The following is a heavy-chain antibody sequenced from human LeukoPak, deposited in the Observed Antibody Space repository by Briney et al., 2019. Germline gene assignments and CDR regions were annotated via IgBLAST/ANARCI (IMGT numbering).Heavy chain of an antibody. CDR2: ISYDGSNK. CDR3: ARTEYDSSGQLDY. D-gene: IGHD3-22*01. V-gene: IGHV3-30*04. J-gene: IGHJ4*02. CDR1: GFTFSSYA. Sequence: GGSLRLSCAASGFTFSSYAMHWVRQAPGKGLEWVAVISYDGSNKYYADSVKGRFTISRDNPKNTLYLQMNSLRAEDTAVYYCARTEYDSSGQLDYWGQGTLVTVSS.